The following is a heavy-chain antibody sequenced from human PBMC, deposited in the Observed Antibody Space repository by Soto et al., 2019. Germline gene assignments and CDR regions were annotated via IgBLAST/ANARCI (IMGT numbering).Heavy chain of an antibody. D-gene: IGHD2-21*01. CDR1: GGTFSSHA. CDR3: AREDDPDYSYTMDV. J-gene: IGHJ6*02. Sequence: SVKVSCKASGGTFSSHAISWVRQAPGQGLEWMGGIMPMFGTANYALKFQGRVTMTADKSTNIAYMELTSLTSEDTAVYYCAREDDPDYSYTMDVWGQGTTVTVSS. CDR2: IMPMFGTA. V-gene: IGHV1-69*06.